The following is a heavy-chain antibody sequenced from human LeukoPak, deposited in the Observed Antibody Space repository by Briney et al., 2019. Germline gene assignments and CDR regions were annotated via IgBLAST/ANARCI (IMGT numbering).Heavy chain of an antibody. J-gene: IGHJ4*02. CDR1: GFTFSSYE. CDR2: ISSSSSYI. Sequence: GGSLRLSCAASGFTFSSYEMNWVRQAPGKGLEWVSSISSSSSYIYYADSVKGRFTISRDNAKNSLYLQMNSLRAEDTAVYYCARDFKAWYSSSWTDYWGQGTLVTVSS. D-gene: IGHD6-13*01. CDR3: ARDFKAWYSSSWTDY. V-gene: IGHV3-21*01.